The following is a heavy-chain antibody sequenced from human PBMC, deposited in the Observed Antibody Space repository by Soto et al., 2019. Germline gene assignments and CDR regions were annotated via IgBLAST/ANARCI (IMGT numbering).Heavy chain of an antibody. CDR2: IKQDGSEK. CDR1: GFTFSSYW. CDR3: ARDSLNYYYYYMDV. V-gene: IGHV3-7*01. Sequence: GGSLRLSCAASGFTFSSYWMSWVRQAPGKGLEWVANIKQDGSEKYYVDSVKGRFTISRDNAKNSLYLQMNSLRAEDTAVYYCARDSLNYYYYYMDVGGKGTTVTVSS. J-gene: IGHJ6*03. D-gene: IGHD3-16*01.